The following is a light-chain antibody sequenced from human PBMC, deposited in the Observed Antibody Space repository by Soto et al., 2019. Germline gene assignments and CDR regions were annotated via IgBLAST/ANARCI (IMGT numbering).Light chain of an antibody. Sequence: EIVLTQSPGTLSLSPGERATLSCRASQSVSSSYLAWYQQKPGQAPRLLIYGASSRATGIPDRFSGSGSGRDCTLSMSRLEPDDFGVYYCQKYVISSSITFGQGTRLEIK. V-gene: IGKV3-20*01. CDR2: GAS. J-gene: IGKJ5*01. CDR3: QKYVISSSIT. CDR1: QSVSSSY.